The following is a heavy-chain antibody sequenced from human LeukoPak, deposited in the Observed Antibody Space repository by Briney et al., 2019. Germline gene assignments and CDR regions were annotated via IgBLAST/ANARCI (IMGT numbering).Heavy chain of an antibody. D-gene: IGHD1-7*01. V-gene: IGHV3-9*01. CDR3: ARELGD. J-gene: IGHJ4*02. CDR1: GFSFGDFA. Sequence: PGGSLRLSCAASGFSFGDFAVHWVRHVPGKGLEWVSGISWNSGSLGYADSVKGRFTISRDNSRNTVYLQMNSLRVEDTAVYYCARELGDWGQGTLVSVSS. CDR2: ISWNSGSL.